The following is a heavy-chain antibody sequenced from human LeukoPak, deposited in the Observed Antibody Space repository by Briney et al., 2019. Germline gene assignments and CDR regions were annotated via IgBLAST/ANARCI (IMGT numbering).Heavy chain of an antibody. CDR2: ISGSGGST. J-gene: IGHJ6*02. Sequence: KAGGSRRLSCAASEFTFSTYVITWARQAPGKGLEWVSVISGSGGSTNYADSVKGRFTISRDTSKYTLYLQMDRLRADDTAVYYCARSGAPYYFYAVDVWGQGTTVTVSS. V-gene: IGHV3-23*01. CDR3: ARSGAPYYFYAVDV. CDR1: EFTFSTYV.